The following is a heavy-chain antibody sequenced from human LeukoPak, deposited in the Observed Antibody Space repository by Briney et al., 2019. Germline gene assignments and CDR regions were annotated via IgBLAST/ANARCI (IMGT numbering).Heavy chain of an antibody. CDR2: IIPIFGTA. D-gene: IGHD5-18*01. Sequence: GASVKVSCKTSAGTFSSYAISWVRQAPGQGLEWMGGIIPIFGTANYAQKFQGRVTITADKSTSTAYMELSSLRSEDTAVYYCARERIQLGYFDYWGQGTLVTVSS. J-gene: IGHJ4*02. CDR3: ARERIQLGYFDY. V-gene: IGHV1-69*06. CDR1: AGTFSSYA.